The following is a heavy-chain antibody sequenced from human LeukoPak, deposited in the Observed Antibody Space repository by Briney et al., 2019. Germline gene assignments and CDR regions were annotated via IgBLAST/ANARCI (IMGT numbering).Heavy chain of an antibody. CDR2: ISYDGSNK. CDR1: GFTFSSYS. D-gene: IGHD2-21*02. CDR3: ARDRDWAYCGGDCYSGLDY. Sequence: GGSLRLSCAASGFTFSSYSMNWVRQAPGKGLEWVAVISYDGSNKYYADSVKGRFTISRDNSKNTLYLQMNSLRAEDTAVYYCARDRDWAYCGGDCYSGLDYWGQGTLVTVSS. V-gene: IGHV3-30*03. J-gene: IGHJ4*02.